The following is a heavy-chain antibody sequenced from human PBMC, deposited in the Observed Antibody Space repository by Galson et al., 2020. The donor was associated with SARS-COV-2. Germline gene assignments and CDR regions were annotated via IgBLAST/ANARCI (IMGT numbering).Heavy chain of an antibody. V-gene: IGHV4-39*01. Sequence: ETSETLSLTCTVSGGSITNPAYYWGWIRQTPGKGLQWIASNYYSGSPSYSPSLKSLVTISVDTSKNQPSLNLRSMTAADTAVYYCARLSYDSTANYFAFDFWGQGTQVTVSS. CDR3: ARLSYDSTANYFAFDF. CDR2: NYYSGSP. CDR1: GGSITNPAYY. J-gene: IGHJ4*02. D-gene: IGHD3-22*01.